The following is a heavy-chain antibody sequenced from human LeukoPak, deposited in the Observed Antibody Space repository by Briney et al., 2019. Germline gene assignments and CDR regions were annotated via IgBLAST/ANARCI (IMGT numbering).Heavy chain of an antibody. CDR1: SGSISSTSYY. CDR2: IYYSGST. V-gene: IGHV4-61*05. J-gene: IGHJ3*02. CDR3: ARHERDASLDHALDI. D-gene: IGHD5-24*01. Sequence: SETLSLTCTASSGSISSTSYYWGWIRQPPGKGLEWIGYIYYSGSTSYNPSLKSRVTILVDTSKNQFSLKLSSVTAADTAVYYCARHERDASLDHALDIWGQGTMVTVSS.